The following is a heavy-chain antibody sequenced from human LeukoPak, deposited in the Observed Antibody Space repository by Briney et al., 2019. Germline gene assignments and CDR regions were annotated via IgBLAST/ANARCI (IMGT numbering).Heavy chain of an antibody. D-gene: IGHD3-22*01. CDR3: AKVFHDYSSGYYYGYFQH. J-gene: IGHJ1*01. CDR2: IRYDGSNK. CDR1: GFTFSSYG. V-gene: IGHV3-30*02. Sequence: PGGSLRLSCAASGFTFSSYGMHWVRQAPGKGLEWVSFIRYDGSNKYYADSVKGRFTISRDNSKNTLYLQMNSLRAEDTAVYYCAKVFHDYSSGYYYGYFQHWGQGTLATVSS.